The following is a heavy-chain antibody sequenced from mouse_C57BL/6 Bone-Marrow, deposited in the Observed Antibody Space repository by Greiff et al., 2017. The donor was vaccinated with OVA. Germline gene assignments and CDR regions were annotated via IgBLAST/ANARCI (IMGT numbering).Heavy chain of an antibody. V-gene: IGHV1-78*01. J-gene: IGHJ4*01. CDR3: ARYYYGSSPYAMDY. CDR1: GYTFTDPT. D-gene: IGHD1-1*01. Sequence: QVQLQQSDAELVKPGASVKISCKVSGYTFTDPTIHWMKQRPEQGLEWIGYIYPRDGSNKYNEKFTGKATLTADKSSSTAYMQLNSLTSEYSAVYFCARYYYGSSPYAMDYWGQGTSVTVSS. CDR2: IYPRDGSN.